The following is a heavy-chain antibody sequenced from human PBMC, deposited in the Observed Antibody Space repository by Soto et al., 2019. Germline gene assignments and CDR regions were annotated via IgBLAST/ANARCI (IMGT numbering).Heavy chain of an antibody. D-gene: IGHD6-13*01. J-gene: IGHJ4*02. CDR1: GGSFSGYY. Sequence: QVQLQQWGAGLLKPSETLSLTCAVYGGSFSGYYWSWIRQPPGKGLEWIGEINHSGSTNYNPSLKSRVTISVDTSKTQFSLKLSSVTAADTAVYYCARVRSIAAAFDYWGQGTLVTVSS. CDR3: ARVRSIAAAFDY. CDR2: INHSGST. V-gene: IGHV4-34*01.